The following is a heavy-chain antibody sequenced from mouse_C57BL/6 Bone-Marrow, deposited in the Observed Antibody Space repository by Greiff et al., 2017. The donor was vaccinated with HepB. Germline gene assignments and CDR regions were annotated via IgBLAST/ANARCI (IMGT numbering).Heavy chain of an antibody. CDR1: GYSITSGYY. D-gene: IGHD2-1*01. V-gene: IGHV3-6*01. J-gene: IGHJ2*01. CDR3: ARRFYYVDY. Sequence: EVKLQESGPGLVKPSQSLSLTCSVTGYSITSGYYWNWIRQFPGNKLEWMGYISYDGSNNYNPSLKNRISITRDTSKNQFFLKLNSVTTEDTATYYCARRFYYVDYWGQGTTLTVSS. CDR2: ISYDGSN.